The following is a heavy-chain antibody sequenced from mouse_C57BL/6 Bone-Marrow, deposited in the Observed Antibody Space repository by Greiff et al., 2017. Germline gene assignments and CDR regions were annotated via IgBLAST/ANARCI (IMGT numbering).Heavy chain of an antibody. CDR1: GFNITDYY. CDR2: IDPEDGDT. D-gene: IGHD4-1*01. Sequence: VQLQQSGAELVRPGASVKLSCTASGFNITDYYMHWVKQRPEQGLEWIGRIDPEDGDTEYAPKFQGKATLTADKSSSTAYMELRSLTSEDAAVYFCARRNLGAWFAYWGQGTLVTVSA. J-gene: IGHJ3*01. CDR3: ARRNLGAWFAY. V-gene: IGHV14-1*01.